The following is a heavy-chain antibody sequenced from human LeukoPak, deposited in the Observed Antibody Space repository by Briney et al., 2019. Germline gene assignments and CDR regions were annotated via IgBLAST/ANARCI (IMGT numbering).Heavy chain of an antibody. J-gene: IGHJ4*02. Sequence: GGSLRLSCVVSGLPIADFAMHWVRQAPGKGLKWVSLISGDGVSTFYADSVKGRFSISRDNSKNSLSLEMNSLRTEDTAMYYCARESGNFDYWGQGTLVAVSS. CDR2: ISGDGVST. CDR1: GLPIADFA. V-gene: IGHV3-43*02. CDR3: ARESGNFDY.